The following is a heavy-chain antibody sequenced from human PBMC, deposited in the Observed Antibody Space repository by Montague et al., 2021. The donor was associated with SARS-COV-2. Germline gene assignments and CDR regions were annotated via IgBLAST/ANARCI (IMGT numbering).Heavy chain of an antibody. CDR2: ISGSGGST. CDR1: GFTFSSYA. CDR3: AKFFGGWHRYGMDV. D-gene: IGHD6-19*01. V-gene: IGHV3-23*01. J-gene: IGHJ6*02. Sequence: SLRLSCAASGFTFSSYAMSWVRQAPGKGLEWVSAISGSGGSTYYADSVNGRFTISRDNSKNTLYLQMNSLRAEDTAVYYCAKFFGGWHRYGMDVWGQGTTVTVSS.